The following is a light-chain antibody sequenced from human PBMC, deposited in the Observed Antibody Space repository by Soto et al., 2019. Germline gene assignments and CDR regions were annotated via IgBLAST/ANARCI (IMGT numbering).Light chain of an antibody. CDR2: APS. CDR3: LQDYTYPRT. CDR1: HDIRSD. J-gene: IGKJ1*01. V-gene: IGKV1-6*01. Sequence: ATQMTQSPSSLSASVGDRVTITCRASHDIRSDLAWYQKKSRKAPKLLIYAPSSLQSGVPSRFSGSGSGSYFTLTISSLQPEDFATYYCLQDYTYPRTFGQGTSVEI.